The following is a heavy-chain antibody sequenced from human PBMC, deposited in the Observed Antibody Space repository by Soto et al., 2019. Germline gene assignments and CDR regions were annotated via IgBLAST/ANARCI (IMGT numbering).Heavy chain of an antibody. CDR2: INHSGST. V-gene: IGHV4-34*01. J-gene: IGHJ4*02. Sequence: PSETLSLTCAVYGGSFSGYYWSWIRQPPGKGLEWIGEINHSGSTNYNPSLKSRVTISVDTSKNQFSLKLSSVTAADTAVYCCASVPRYDFWSGYPRIDYWGQGTLVTVSS. CDR1: GGSFSGYY. D-gene: IGHD3-3*01. CDR3: ASVPRYDFWSGYPRIDY.